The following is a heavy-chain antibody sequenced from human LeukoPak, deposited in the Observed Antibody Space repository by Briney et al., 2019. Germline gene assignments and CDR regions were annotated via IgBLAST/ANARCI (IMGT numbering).Heavy chain of an antibody. CDR3: ATDERMTTPVY. Sequence: GGSLRLSCAVSGLTFSSYWMHWVRQAPGKGLVWVSRINREGSSTSYADSVKGRFTISRDNAKNTLYLQMNSLRAEDTAVYYCATDERMTTPVYWGQGTLVTVSS. CDR2: INREGSST. J-gene: IGHJ4*02. D-gene: IGHD4-11*01. V-gene: IGHV3-74*01. CDR1: GLTFSSYW.